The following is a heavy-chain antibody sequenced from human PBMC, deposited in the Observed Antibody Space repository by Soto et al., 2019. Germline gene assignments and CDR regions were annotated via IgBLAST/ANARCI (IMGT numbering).Heavy chain of an antibody. Sequence: EVQVVESGGGLVQPGGSLGLSCAASGFTVSGNYMTWVRQAPGKGLEWVSLIYSGGSTYYADSVTDRFTISRDNSKNTLYLQMHSLRAEDAAVYYCARDSSGYGIDYWGQGTQVIVSS. CDR2: IYSGGST. CDR3: ARDSSGYGIDY. CDR1: GFTVSGNY. D-gene: IGHD5-12*01. J-gene: IGHJ4*02. V-gene: IGHV3-66*01.